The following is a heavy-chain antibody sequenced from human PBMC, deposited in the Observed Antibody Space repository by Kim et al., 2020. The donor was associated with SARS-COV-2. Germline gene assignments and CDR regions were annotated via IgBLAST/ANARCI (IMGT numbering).Heavy chain of an antibody. J-gene: IGHJ3*02. CDR2: ARNKPHSYIT. D-gene: IGHD3-22*01. Sequence: GGSLRLSCAASGFRFSDHYMDWVRQVSGKGLEWVGRARNKPHSYITEYAASVKGRFIISRDDSKNSVYLQMNSLKTEDTAVYYCARVEPTYYYETSDITGALDIWGKGTMVTVSS. V-gene: IGHV3-72*01. CDR1: GFRFSDHY. CDR3: ARVEPTYYYETSDITGALDI.